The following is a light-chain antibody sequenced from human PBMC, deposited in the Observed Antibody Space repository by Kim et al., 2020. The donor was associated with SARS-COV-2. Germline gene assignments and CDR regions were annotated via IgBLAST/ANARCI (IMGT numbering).Light chain of an antibody. Sequence: VSPGGRVTLSRRASQSVDSDLVWYQQKPGQAPRLLLYGASPRATDIPARFTGSGSGTEFTLTITGLQSEDFAVYYCQQHKNWPLTFGGGAKVDI. CDR2: GAS. CDR1: QSVDSD. J-gene: IGKJ4*01. CDR3: QQHKNWPLT. V-gene: IGKV3-15*01.